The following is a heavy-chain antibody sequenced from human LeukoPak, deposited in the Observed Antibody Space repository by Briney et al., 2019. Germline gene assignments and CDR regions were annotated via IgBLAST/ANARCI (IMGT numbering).Heavy chain of an antibody. V-gene: IGHV3-23*01. D-gene: IGHD6-13*01. J-gene: IGHJ4*02. Sequence: GGSLRLSCAASGFTFSSYAMSWVRQAPGKGLEWVSAVSNSGCSTYYAASVKGRFTISRDNSKNTLYLQMNSLRAEDTALYYCAKGYGSSWYLYFFDYWGQGTLVTVSS. CDR3: AKGYGSSWYLYFFDY. CDR2: VSNSGCST. CDR1: GFTFSSYA.